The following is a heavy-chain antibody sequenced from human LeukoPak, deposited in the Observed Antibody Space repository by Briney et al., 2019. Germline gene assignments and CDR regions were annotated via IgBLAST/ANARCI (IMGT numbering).Heavy chain of an antibody. D-gene: IGHD3-22*01. J-gene: IGHJ3*02. V-gene: IGHV4-34*01. CDR3: ARRYYYEIDI. CDR2: INHSGNT. Sequence: SETLSLTCAVYGGSFSGYYWSWIRQPPGKGLEWIGEINHSGNTNYNPSLKSRVTISVDTSKNQFSLKLSSVTAADTAVYYCARRYYYEIDIWGQGTMVTVSS. CDR1: GGSFSGYY.